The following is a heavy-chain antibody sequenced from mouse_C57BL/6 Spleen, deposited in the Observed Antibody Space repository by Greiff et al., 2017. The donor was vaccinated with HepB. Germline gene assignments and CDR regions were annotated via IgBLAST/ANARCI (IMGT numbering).Heavy chain of an antibody. Sequence: EVQLVESGGGLVKPGGSLKLSCAASGFTFSDYGMHWVRQAPEKGLEWVAYISSGSSTIYYADTVKGQVTLSRDKAKNTLFLQMTSLRTEDTALYYCARPHYDNGRVLDYWGQGTMVTVSA. CDR3: ARPHYDNGRVLDY. J-gene: IGHJ3*01. V-gene: IGHV5-17*01. CDR1: GFTFSDYG. D-gene: IGHD2-4*01. CDR2: ISSGSSTI.